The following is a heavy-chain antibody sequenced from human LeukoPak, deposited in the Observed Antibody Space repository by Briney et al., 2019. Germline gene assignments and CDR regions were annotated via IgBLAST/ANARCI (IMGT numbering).Heavy chain of an antibody. V-gene: IGHV1-69*04. CDR1: GGTVSSYT. D-gene: IGHD4-11*01. CDR2: IIPILAIP. Sequence: SLKVSCKASGGTVSSYTNSWVRQAPGQGLHWIGMIIPILAIPTYAQKFQGRVTITADKSTSTAYMELSSRRSEDTAVYYCARDHNDGGRPKYDYSNYENYMDVWGKGTTVTVSS. J-gene: IGHJ6*03. CDR3: ARDHNDGGRPKYDYSNYENYMDV.